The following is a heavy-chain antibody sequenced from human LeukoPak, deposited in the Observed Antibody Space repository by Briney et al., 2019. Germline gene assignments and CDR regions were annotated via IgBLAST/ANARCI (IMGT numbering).Heavy chain of an antibody. CDR2: MHYSGST. Sequence: SETLSLTCTVSGGSISSHYWSWIRQAPGKGLEWIGYMHYSGSTNYNSSLKSRVTISVDTSKNQFSLKLSSVTAADTAVYYCARGGNRFGGFYFDYWGQGSLVTVSS. CDR3: ARGGNRFGGFYFDY. V-gene: IGHV4-59*11. J-gene: IGHJ4*02. D-gene: IGHD3-10*01. CDR1: GGSISSHY.